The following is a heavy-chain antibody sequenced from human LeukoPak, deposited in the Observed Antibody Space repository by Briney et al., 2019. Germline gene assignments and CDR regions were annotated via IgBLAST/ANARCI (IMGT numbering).Heavy chain of an antibody. V-gene: IGHV3-20*04. CDR3: ARVPVYPNYYYGMDV. Sequence: GGSLRLSCAASGFTFDDYGMSWVRQAPGKGLEWVCGINWNGGSTGYADPVKGRFTISRDNAKTSLYLQMNSLRAEDPALYYCARVPVYPNYYYGMDVWGQGTTVTVSS. CDR1: GFTFDDYG. CDR2: INWNGGST. D-gene: IGHD2-2*02. J-gene: IGHJ6*02.